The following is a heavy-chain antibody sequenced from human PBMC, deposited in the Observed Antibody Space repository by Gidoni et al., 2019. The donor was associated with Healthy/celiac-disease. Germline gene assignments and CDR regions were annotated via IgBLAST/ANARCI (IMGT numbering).Heavy chain of an antibody. V-gene: IGHV4-59*01. CDR2: IYYSGRT. Sequence: QVQLQESGPGLVKPSETLSLTCTVSGGSISSYYWSWIRQPPGKGLEWIGYIYYSGRTNYNPSLKSRVTISVDTSKNQFSLKLSSVTAADTAVYYCARVGLSYYDFWSGYRGSNWFDPWGQGTLVTVSS. CDR1: GGSISSYY. CDR3: ARVGLSYYDFWSGYRGSNWFDP. D-gene: IGHD3-3*01. J-gene: IGHJ5*02.